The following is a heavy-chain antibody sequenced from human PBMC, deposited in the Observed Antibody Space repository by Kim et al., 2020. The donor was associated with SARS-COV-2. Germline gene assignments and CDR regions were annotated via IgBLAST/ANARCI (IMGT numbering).Heavy chain of an antibody. CDR3: ASVGDIVVVPAAMPGYYYYGMDV. Sequence: SVKVSCKASGGTFSSFAISWVRQAPGQGLEWMGGIIPIFGTANYAQKFQGRVTITADESTSTAYMELSSLRSEDTAVYYCASVGDIVVVPAAMPGYYYYGMDVWGQGTTVTVSS. CDR2: IIPIFGTA. D-gene: IGHD2-2*01. CDR1: GGTFSSFA. J-gene: IGHJ6*02. V-gene: IGHV1-69*13.